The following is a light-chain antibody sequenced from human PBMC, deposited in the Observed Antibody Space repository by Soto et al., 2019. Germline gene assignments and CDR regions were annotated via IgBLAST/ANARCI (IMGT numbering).Light chain of an antibody. Sequence: DIPMTQSPSTLSASVGDRVTITCRASQSISSWLAWYQQKPGKAPKLLIYDASSLESGVPSRFSGSGSGTEFTLTITSLQPEDFATYYCQQVNSYPITFGQGTRLEIK. J-gene: IGKJ5*01. CDR1: QSISSW. CDR3: QQVNSYPIT. V-gene: IGKV1-5*01. CDR2: DAS.